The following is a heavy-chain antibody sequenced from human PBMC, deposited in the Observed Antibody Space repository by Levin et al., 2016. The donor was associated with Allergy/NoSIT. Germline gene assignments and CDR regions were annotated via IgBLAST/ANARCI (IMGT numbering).Heavy chain of an antibody. CDR2: INHSGST. D-gene: IGHD5-24*01. Sequence: WIRQPPGKGLEWIGEINHSGSTNYNPSLKSRVTISVDTSKNQFSLKLSSVTAADTAVYYCARRGRGWLQLGLYYFDYWGQGTLVTVSS. V-gene: IGHV4-34*01. J-gene: IGHJ4*02. CDR3: ARRGRGWLQLGLYYFDY.